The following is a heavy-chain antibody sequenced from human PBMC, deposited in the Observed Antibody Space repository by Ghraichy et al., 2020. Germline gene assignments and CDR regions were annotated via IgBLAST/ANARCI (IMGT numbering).Heavy chain of an antibody. D-gene: IGHD2-2*01. Sequence: GGSLRPSCAASGFTFSSYAMSWVRQAPGKGLEWVSAISGSGGSTYYADSVKGRFTISRDNSKNTLYLQMNSLRAEDTAVYYCAKTHLWYQYYFDYWGQGTLVTVSS. J-gene: IGHJ4*02. CDR2: ISGSGGST. V-gene: IGHV3-23*01. CDR1: GFTFSSYA. CDR3: AKTHLWYQYYFDY.